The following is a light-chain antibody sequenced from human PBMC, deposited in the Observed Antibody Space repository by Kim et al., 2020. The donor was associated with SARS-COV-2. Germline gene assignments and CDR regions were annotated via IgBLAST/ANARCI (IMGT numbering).Light chain of an antibody. J-gene: IGKJ3*01. CDR3: QQYGGSPEFT. CDR2: GAS. CDR1: QSVSSNN. V-gene: IGKV3-20*01. Sequence: PEARATLSCRASQSVSSNNLAWYQQKPGQAPSLLIFGASSSATGFPYRFSGSGSGTDFTLTISRLEPEDFAVYYCQQYGGSPEFTFGPGTKV.